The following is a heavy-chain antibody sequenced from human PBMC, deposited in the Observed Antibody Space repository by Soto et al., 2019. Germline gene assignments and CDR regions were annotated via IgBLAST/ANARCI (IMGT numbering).Heavy chain of an antibody. V-gene: IGHV3-66*01. Sequence: EVQLVESRGGLVQPGGSLRLSCAASGFTVSLNYMSWVRQAPGKGLEWVSVIYNGGSTYNADSVKGRFTISRDNSKNTLYLQMNSLRAEDTAVYYCAEGSNWHDAFDIWGQGTMVTVS. J-gene: IGHJ3*02. CDR2: IYNGGST. CDR3: AEGSNWHDAFDI. D-gene: IGHD6-13*01. CDR1: GFTVSLNY.